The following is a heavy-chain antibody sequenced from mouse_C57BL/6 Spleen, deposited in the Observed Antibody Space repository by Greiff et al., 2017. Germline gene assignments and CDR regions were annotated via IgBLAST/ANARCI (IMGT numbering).Heavy chain of an antibody. J-gene: IGHJ1*03. CDR3: ARAPYDYWYFDV. CDR1: GFTFSDYY. V-gene: IGHV5-16*01. D-gene: IGHD2-3*01. Sequence: EVHLVESEGGLVQPGSSMKLSCTASGFTFSDYYMAWVRQVPEKGLEWVANINYDGSITYYLDSLKSRFIISRDNAKNILYLQMSSLKSEDTATYYCARAPYDYWYFDVWGTGTTVTVSS. CDR2: INYDGSIT.